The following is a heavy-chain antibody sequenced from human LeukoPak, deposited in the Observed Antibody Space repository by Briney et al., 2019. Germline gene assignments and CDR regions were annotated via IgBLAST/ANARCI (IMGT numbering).Heavy chain of an antibody. CDR2: INPSGGST. CDR1: GYTFTSYY. CDR3: AKGPGGDYYYMDV. D-gene: IGHD4-23*01. V-gene: IGHV1-46*03. Sequence: ASVKVSCKASGYTFTSYYMHWVRQAPGQGLEWMGIINPSGGSTSYAQKFQGRVTMTRDMSTGTVYMELSSLRSEDTAVYYCAKGPGGDYYYMDVWGKGTTVTVSS. J-gene: IGHJ6*03.